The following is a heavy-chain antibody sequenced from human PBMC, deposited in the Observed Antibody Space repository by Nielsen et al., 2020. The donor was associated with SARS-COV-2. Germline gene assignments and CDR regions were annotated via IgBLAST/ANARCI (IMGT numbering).Heavy chain of an antibody. V-gene: IGHV3-43*02. J-gene: IGHJ6*02. CDR3: ARDDVEPRYCSGGDCHSTYYYYGMDV. CDR1: GFTFDDYT. D-gene: IGHD2-15*01. CDR2: ISGDGDNT. Sequence: GGSLRLSCAASGFTFDDYTMHWVRQAPGKGLEWVSLISGDGDNTYYADSVKDRFTISRDNSKNSLYLQMNSLRAEDTAIYYCARDDVEPRYCSGGDCHSTYYYYGMDVWDQGTTVTVSS.